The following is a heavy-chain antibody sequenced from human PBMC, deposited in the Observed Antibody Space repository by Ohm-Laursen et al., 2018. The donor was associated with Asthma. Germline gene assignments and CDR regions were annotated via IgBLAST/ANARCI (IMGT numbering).Heavy chain of an antibody. J-gene: IGHJ6*02. CDR2: ISSSSTI. Sequence: GSLRLSCTASEFTFSLYSMNWVRQAPGKGLEWVSYISSSSTIYYADSVKGRFTISRDNAKNLLYLQMNNLRAEDAAIYYCAREWGGMDVWGQGTTVTVSS. V-gene: IGHV3-48*01. D-gene: IGHD3-16*01. CDR3: AREWGGMDV. CDR1: EFTFSLYS.